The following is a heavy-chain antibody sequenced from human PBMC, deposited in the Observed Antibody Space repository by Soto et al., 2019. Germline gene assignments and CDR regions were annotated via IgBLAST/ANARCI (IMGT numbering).Heavy chain of an antibody. CDR3: AKDGTAPQPGNYYGMDV. Sequence: PGGSLRLSCAASGFTFSSYAMSWVLQAPGKGLEWVSAISGSGGSTYQADSVKGRFTISRDNSKNTLYLQMNSLRAEDTAAYYCAKDGTAPQPGNYYGMDVWGQGTTVTVYS. D-gene: IGHD1-26*01. V-gene: IGHV3-23*01. J-gene: IGHJ6*02. CDR2: ISGSGGST. CDR1: GFTFSSYA.